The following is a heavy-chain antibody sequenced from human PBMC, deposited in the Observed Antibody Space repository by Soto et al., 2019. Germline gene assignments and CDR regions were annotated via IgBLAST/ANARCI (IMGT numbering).Heavy chain of an antibody. CDR3: PRGGPPIDY. V-gene: IGHV1-18*01. CDR2: ISAHNGNT. J-gene: IGHJ4*01. D-gene: IGHD3-16*01. CDR1: GYTFTSYG. Sequence: QVQLVQSGAEVKKPGASVKVSCKASGYTFTSYGITWVRQAPGQGLEWMGWISAHNGNTNYAQKLQGRVTMTTDTSSSTAYTELRNLRSDDTAADSCPRGGPPIDYWGHGTQVTVSS.